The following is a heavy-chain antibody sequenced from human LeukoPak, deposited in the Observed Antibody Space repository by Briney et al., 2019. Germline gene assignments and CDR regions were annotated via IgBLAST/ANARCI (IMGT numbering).Heavy chain of an antibody. J-gene: IGHJ3*02. D-gene: IGHD3-22*01. CDR2: IYTSGST. CDR3: ARPADYYDSSGYYGSDAFDI. V-gene: IGHV4-4*07. Sequence: NPSETLSLTCTVSGGSISSYYWSWIRQPAGKGLEWIGRIYTSGSTNYNPSLKSRVTMSVDTSKNQFSLKLSSVTAADTAVYYCARPADYYDSSGYYGSDAFDIWGQGTMVTVFS. CDR1: GGSISSYY.